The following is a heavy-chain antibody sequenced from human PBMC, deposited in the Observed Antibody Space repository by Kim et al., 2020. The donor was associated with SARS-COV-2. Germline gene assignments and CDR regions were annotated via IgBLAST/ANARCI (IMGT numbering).Heavy chain of an antibody. Sequence: QKFQGRGTITRDTSAGTAYMELSSLRSEDTAVYYCARDGTTRNGGYYFDYWGQGALVTVSS. V-gene: IGHV1-3*01. J-gene: IGHJ4*02. D-gene: IGHD1-1*01. CDR3: ARDGTTRNGGYYFDY.